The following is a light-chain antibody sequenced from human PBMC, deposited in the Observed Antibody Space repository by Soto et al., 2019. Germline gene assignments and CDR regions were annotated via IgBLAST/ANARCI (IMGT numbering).Light chain of an antibody. CDR1: QSVSSN. J-gene: IGKJ1*01. CDR3: QQYNNLWT. Sequence: EIVMTQSPATLSVSPGERATLSCRASQSVSSNLAWYQQKRGQAPRLLIYGASTRATGIPARFSGSGSGTEFTLTISSLQSEDSAVYYCQQYNNLWTFGQGTKVEIK. CDR2: GAS. V-gene: IGKV3-15*01.